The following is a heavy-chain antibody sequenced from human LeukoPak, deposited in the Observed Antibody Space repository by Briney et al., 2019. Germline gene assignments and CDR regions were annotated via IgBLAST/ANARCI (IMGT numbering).Heavy chain of an antibody. CDR1: GGSISHYY. D-gene: IGHD3-22*01. Sequence: SEPLSLPCTVSGGSISHYYWIWIRKPAGRGVEWLGLIYSRGYTNFNPSFESRVTMSVDKSKNQFSLKLSSVTAADTAVYYCARTPIYYYDNSGYYNWGQGTLVTVSS. CDR3: ARTPIYYYDNSGYYN. J-gene: IGHJ4*02. V-gene: IGHV4-4*07. CDR2: IYSRGYT.